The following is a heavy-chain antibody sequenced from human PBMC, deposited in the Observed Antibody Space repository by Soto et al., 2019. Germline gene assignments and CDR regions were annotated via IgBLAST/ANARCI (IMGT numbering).Heavy chain of an antibody. V-gene: IGHV1-18*04. CDR1: GYTFTSYY. CDR3: ARINGGSYSLGAFDI. CDR2: ISAYNGNT. Sequence: ASVKVSCKASGYTFTSYYMHWVRQAPGQGLEWMGWISAYNGNTNYAQKLQGRVTMTTDTSTSTAYMELRSLRSDDTAVYYCARINGGSYSLGAFDIWGQGTMVTVSS. D-gene: IGHD1-26*01. J-gene: IGHJ3*02.